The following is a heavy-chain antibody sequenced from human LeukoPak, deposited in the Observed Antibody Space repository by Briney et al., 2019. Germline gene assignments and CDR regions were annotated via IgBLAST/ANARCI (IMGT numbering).Heavy chain of an antibody. D-gene: IGHD3-3*01. J-gene: IGHJ4*02. CDR3: ARSDSGYDFWSGYYTSFDY. V-gene: IGHV1-69*02. Sequence: GASVKVSCKASGGTFSSYTISWVRQAPGQGLEWMGRIITILGIANYAQKFQGRVTITADKSTSTAYMELSSLRSEDTAVYYCARSDSGYDFWSGYYTSFDYWGQGTLVTVPS. CDR2: IITILGIA. CDR1: GGTFSSYT.